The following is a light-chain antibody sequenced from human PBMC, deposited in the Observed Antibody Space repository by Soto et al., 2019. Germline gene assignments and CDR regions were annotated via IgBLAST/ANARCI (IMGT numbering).Light chain of an antibody. Sequence: EVVLTQSPATLSLSPGERATLSCRASQSINSFLAWYQQKPGQAPRLLIYDVSNRAAGIPARFSGSGSGTDFTLTISNLDPEDFAVYYCQLRAFGQGTKLEIK. J-gene: IGKJ2*01. CDR2: DVS. CDR1: QSINSF. CDR3: QLRA. V-gene: IGKV3-11*01.